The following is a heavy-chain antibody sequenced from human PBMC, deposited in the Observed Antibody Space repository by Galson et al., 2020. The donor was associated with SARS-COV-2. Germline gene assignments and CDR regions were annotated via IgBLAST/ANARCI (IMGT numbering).Heavy chain of an antibody. CDR1: GGSISIGTDY. CDR2: VHYSGNT. CDR3: ARRIWGSGRNWFDP. J-gene: IGHJ5*02. Sequence: ETLSLTCSVSGGSISIGTDYWGWIRQPPGKGLEWIGIVHYSGNTYYNPSLGIRVIISVDTSKNQFSLRLTSVTAADTAVYYCARRIWGSGRNWFDPWGQGTLVTVSS. V-gene: IGHV4-39*01. D-gene: IGHD3-16*01.